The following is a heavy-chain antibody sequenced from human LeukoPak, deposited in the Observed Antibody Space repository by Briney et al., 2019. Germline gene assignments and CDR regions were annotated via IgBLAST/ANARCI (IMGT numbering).Heavy chain of an antibody. CDR3: ASAGGWYIY. V-gene: IGHV4-34*01. Sequence: SETLSLTCAGYGGSFSGYYWSWIRQPPGKGLEWIGEINHSGSTNYNPSLKSRVTISVDTSKNQFSLKLSSVTAADTAVYYCASAGGWYIYWGQGTLVTVSS. J-gene: IGHJ4*02. CDR1: GGSFSGYY. CDR2: INHSGST. D-gene: IGHD6-19*01.